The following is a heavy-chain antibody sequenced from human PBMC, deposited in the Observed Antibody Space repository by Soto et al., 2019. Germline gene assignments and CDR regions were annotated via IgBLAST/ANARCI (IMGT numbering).Heavy chain of an antibody. J-gene: IGHJ4*02. D-gene: IGHD3-22*01. CDR3: ARAPFYDSSGSIPDFDY. CDR2: IYYSGST. Sequence: PSENLSLTCTVSGGSISSGDYYWSWIRQPPGKGLEWIGYIYYSGSTYYSPSLKSRVTISVDTSKNQFSLKLSSVTAADTAVYYCARAPFYDSSGSIPDFDYWGQGTRATVS. CDR1: GGSISSGDYY. V-gene: IGHV4-30-4*01.